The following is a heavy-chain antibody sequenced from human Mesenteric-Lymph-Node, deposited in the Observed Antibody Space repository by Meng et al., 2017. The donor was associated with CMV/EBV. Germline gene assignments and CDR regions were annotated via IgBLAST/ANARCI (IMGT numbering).Heavy chain of an antibody. Sequence: GESLKISCAASGFTFGDYYMSWLRQAPGKGLEWVSVIYSGGSTYYADSVKGRFTISRDNSKNTLYLQMNSLRAEDTAVYYCARDSSSPSYGMDVWGQGTTVTVSS. CDR2: IYSGGST. D-gene: IGHD6-6*01. J-gene: IGHJ6*02. CDR1: GFTFGDYY. CDR3: ARDSSSPSYGMDV. V-gene: IGHV3-66*02.